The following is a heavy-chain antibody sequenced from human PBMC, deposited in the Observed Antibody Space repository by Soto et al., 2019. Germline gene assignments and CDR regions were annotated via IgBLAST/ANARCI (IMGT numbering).Heavy chain of an antibody. CDR1: GFTFSSYA. CDR2: ISYDGSNK. Sequence: QPGGSLRLSCAASGFTFSSYAMHWVRQAPGKGLEWVAVISYDGSNKYYADSVKGRFTISRDNSKNTLYLQMNSLRAEDTAVYYCARGLTNMDYWGQGTLVTVSS. D-gene: IGHD4-4*01. CDR3: ARGLTNMDY. J-gene: IGHJ4*02. V-gene: IGHV3-30-3*01.